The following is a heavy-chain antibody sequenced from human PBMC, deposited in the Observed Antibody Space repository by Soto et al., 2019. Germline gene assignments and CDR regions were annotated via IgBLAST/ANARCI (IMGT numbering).Heavy chain of an antibody. Sequence: SETLSLTCTVSGGSINNYYWSWVRQPPGKGLEWIGYIFYNGKTNYNPSIKRRVNESVETAKNQLSLKMTSVTAADTAVNFCAGHYYDSSGYYGSPYYFDYWGHGTLVTVS. CDR3: AGHYYDSSGYYGSPYYFDY. J-gene: IGHJ4*01. CDR2: IFYNGKT. CDR1: GGSINNYY. D-gene: IGHD3-22*01. V-gene: IGHV4-59*08.